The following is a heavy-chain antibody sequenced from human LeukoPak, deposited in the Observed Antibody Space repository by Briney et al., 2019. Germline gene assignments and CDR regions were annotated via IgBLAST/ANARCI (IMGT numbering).Heavy chain of an antibody. Sequence: ASVKVSCKASGYTFTGYYMHWVRQTPGQGLEWMGWINPNSGGTNYAQKFQGRVTMTRNTSISTAYMELSRLRSDDTAVYYCASSKAAMYYFDYWGQGTLVTVSS. J-gene: IGHJ4*02. D-gene: IGHD6-13*01. CDR2: INPNSGGT. CDR3: ASSKAAMYYFDY. CDR1: GYTFTGYY. V-gene: IGHV1-2*02.